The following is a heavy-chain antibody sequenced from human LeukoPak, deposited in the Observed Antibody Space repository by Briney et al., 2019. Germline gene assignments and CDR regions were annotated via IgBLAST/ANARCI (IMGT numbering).Heavy chain of an antibody. V-gene: IGHV3-23*01. CDR1: GFTFSSYA. Sequence: GGSLRLSCAASGFTFSSYAMSWVRQAPGKGLEWVSAISGSGGSTYYADSVKGRFTISRDNSKNTLYLQMNSLRAEDTAVYYCAKALNSSWQSNYFDYWGQGTLVTVSS. CDR2: ISGSGGST. CDR3: AKALNSSWQSNYFDY. D-gene: IGHD6-13*01. J-gene: IGHJ4*02.